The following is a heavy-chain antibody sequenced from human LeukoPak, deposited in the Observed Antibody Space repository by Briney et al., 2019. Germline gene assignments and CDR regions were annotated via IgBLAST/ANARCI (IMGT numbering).Heavy chain of an antibody. Sequence: GGSLRLSCVASGFNFNDAWMSWVRQAPGKGLEWVGRLKSRGSGGTTDYAAPVKGRFTISRDDSKNTLYLQMNSLKIEDTAVYFCSWEQDASFGRQLGYWGQGTLVTVAS. CDR2: LKSRGSGGTT. CDR1: GFNFNDAW. J-gene: IGHJ4*02. CDR3: SWEQDASFGRQLGY. D-gene: IGHD1/OR15-1a*01. V-gene: IGHV3-15*01.